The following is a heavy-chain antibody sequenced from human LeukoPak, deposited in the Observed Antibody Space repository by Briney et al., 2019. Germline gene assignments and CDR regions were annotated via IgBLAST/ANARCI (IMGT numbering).Heavy chain of an antibody. CDR2: IYYSGST. Sequence: PSETLSLTCTVSGGSISRYYWSWIRQPPGKGLEWIGYIYYSGSTNYNPSLKSRVTISVDTSKNQFPLKLSSVTAADTAVYYCASGLIYDILTGYYAMYYFDYWGQGTLVTVSS. J-gene: IGHJ4*02. CDR1: GGSISRYY. V-gene: IGHV4-59*08. CDR3: ASGLIYDILTGYYAMYYFDY. D-gene: IGHD3-9*01.